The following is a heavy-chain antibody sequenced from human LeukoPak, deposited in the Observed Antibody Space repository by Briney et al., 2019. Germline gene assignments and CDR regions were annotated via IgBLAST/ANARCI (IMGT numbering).Heavy chain of an antibody. CDR2: INSDGSST. J-gene: IGHJ3*02. D-gene: IGHD6-13*01. Sequence: DPGGSLRLSCAASGFTFSSYWMHWVRQAPGKGLVWVSRINSDGSSTSYADSVKGRFTISRDNAKNTLYLQMNSLRAEDTAVYYCARGAGYSSSWYPRLSTTDAFDIWGQGTMVTVSS. CDR1: GFTFSSYW. CDR3: ARGAGYSSSWYPRLSTTDAFDI. V-gene: IGHV3-74*01.